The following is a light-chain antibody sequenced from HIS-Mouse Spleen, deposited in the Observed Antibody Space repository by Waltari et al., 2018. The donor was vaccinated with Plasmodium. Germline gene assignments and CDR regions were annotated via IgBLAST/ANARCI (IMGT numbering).Light chain of an antibody. V-gene: IGKV1-33*01. J-gene: IGKJ4*01. Sequence: DIQMTQSPSSLSASVGDRVTITCQASQDISNYLNWYQQKPGKAPKLLIYDASNLETGVPSRISGSGSETDFTFTISSLQPEDIATYYCQQYDNLPLTFGVGTKVEIK. CDR1: QDISNY. CDR2: DAS. CDR3: QQYDNLPLT.